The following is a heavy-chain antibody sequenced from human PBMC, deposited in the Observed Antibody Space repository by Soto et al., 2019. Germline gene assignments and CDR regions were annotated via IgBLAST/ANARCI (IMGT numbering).Heavy chain of an antibody. CDR1: GFVFSNYD. V-gene: IGHV3-48*03. CDR3: ARDFGALGAFA. D-gene: IGHD1-26*01. CDR2: ITSAATDI. Sequence: PGWSLRLSCAGSGFVFSNYDMAWVRQAPGKGLEWIAYITSAATDIYYADSVKGRFTISRDNGKNSVYLQMNSLRGDDTAVYYCARDFGALGAFAWGQGTTVTVSS. J-gene: IGHJ6*02.